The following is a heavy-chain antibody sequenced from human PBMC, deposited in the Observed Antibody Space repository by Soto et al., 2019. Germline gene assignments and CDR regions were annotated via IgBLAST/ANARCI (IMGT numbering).Heavy chain of an antibody. CDR1: GFTFSSYA. CDR3: AKDVGLLWFGELFHFYYYYMDV. Sequence: GGSLRLSCAASGFTFSSYAMSWVRQAPGKGLEWVSAISGSGGSTYYADSVKGRFTISRDNSKNTLYLQMNSLRAEDTAVYYCAKDVGLLWFGELFHFYYYYMDVWGKGTTVTVSS. J-gene: IGHJ6*03. D-gene: IGHD3-10*01. V-gene: IGHV3-23*01. CDR2: ISGSGGST.